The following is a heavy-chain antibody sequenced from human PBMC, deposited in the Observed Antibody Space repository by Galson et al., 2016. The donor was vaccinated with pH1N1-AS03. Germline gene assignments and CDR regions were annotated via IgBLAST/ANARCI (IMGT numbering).Heavy chain of an antibody. D-gene: IGHD6-13*01. J-gene: IGHJ4*02. CDR2: IAATGPT. CDR1: GFTVTRND. CDR3: AKTVEYTSSWNPFDY. V-gene: IGHV3-13*01. Sequence: SLRLSCAASGFTVTRNDMHWVRQATGKGLEWVSIIAATGPTHYADSVKGRFTISREIPQNSLYLQMDSLRADDTAVYYCAKTVEYTSSWNPFDYWGQGTLVTVSS.